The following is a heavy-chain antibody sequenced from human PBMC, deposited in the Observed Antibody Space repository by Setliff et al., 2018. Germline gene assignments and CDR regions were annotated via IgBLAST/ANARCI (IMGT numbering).Heavy chain of an antibody. CDR1: GFTFSSYW. D-gene: IGHD1-26*01. CDR2: IDHSGST. V-gene: IGHV4-38-2*01. CDR3: GRPLVGVTTGFEN. Sequence: LRLSCAASGFTFSSYWMSWVRQAPGKGLEWIGSIDHSGSTHYNPSLKSRVTISVDTAKNQFSLKLRSVTAADTAVYYCGRPLVGVTTGFENWGQGTLVTVSS. J-gene: IGHJ4*02.